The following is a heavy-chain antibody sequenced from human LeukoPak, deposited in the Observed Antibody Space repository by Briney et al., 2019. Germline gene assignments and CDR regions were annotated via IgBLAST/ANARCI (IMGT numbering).Heavy chain of an antibody. J-gene: IGHJ4*02. CDR1: GFTLSNYW. V-gene: IGHV3-74*01. Sequence: GGSLTLSCAVSGFTLSNYWMHWVRQVPGAGLVWVSRINTDGRSTSYADSVKGRFTISRDNSKNTLNLQMNSLSAEDTAVYHCARVLDSYGLRAADYWGQGTLVTVSS. CDR3: ARVLDSYGLRAADY. D-gene: IGHD5-18*01. CDR2: INTDGRST.